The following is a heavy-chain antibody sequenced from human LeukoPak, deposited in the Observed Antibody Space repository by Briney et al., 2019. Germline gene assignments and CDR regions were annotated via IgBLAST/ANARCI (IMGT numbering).Heavy chain of an antibody. CDR1: GLTFSSYS. V-gene: IGHV3-21*01. CDR3: ARPGIAVAGDFDY. CDR2: ISSSSSYI. D-gene: IGHD6-19*01. Sequence: PGGSLRLSCAASGLTFSSYSMNWVRQAPGKGLEWVSSISSSSSYIYYADSVKGRFTISRDNAKNSLYLQMNSLRAEDTDVYYCARPGIAVAGDFDYWGQGTLVTVSS. J-gene: IGHJ4*02.